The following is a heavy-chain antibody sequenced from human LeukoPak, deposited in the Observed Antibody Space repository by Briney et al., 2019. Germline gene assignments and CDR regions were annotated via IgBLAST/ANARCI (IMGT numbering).Heavy chain of an antibody. D-gene: IGHD5-18*01. V-gene: IGHV3-74*01. Sequence: PGGSLRLSCAASGFTFRNYWMHWVRQVPGKGLLWVSHLNGDGSSITYADSVKGRFTISRDNAKSTLYLQMNSLRAEDTAVYYCARDRGYSPDVWGQGTMVTVSS. CDR1: GFTFRNYW. CDR2: LNGDGSSI. CDR3: ARDRGYSPDV. J-gene: IGHJ6*02.